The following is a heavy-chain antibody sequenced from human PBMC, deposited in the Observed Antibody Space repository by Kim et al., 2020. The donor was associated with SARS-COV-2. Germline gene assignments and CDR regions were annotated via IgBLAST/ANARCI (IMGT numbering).Heavy chain of an antibody. Sequence: GESLKISCKGSGYSFTNYWIGWVRQMPGKGLEWMGIIFPGDSDTRYSPSFQGQVTISADKSISTAYLQWSTLKASDTAMYYCARRAAGSYIEYWGQGTLVTVSS. CDR1: GYSFTNYW. J-gene: IGHJ4*02. CDR2: IFPGDSDT. CDR3: ARRAAGSYIEY. D-gene: IGHD1-26*01. V-gene: IGHV5-51*01.